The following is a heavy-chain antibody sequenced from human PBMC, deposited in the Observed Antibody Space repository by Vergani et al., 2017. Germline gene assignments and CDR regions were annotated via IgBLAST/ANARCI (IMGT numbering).Heavy chain of an antibody. J-gene: IGHJ4*02. D-gene: IGHD5-12*01. CDR2: INAGNGNT. V-gene: IGHV1-3*01. CDR3: AREEYSGDPPDY. CDR1: GYTFTSYA. Sequence: QVQLVQSGAEVKKPGASVKVSCKASGYTFTSYAMHWVRQAPGQRLEWMGWINAGNGNTKYSQKFQGRVTITRDTSASTAYMELSSLRSEDTAVYYWAREEYSGDPPDYWGQGTLVTVSS.